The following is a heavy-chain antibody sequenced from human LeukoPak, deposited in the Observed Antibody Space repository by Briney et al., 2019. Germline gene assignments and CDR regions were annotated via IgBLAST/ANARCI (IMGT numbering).Heavy chain of an antibody. Sequence: GGSLRLSCAASGFAFSSYEMNWIRQAPGKGLEWISYISNSGSTKYYADSVKGRFTISRDNSKNTLYLQMNSLRAEDTAVYYCAKSLLFGATWGDYFDYWGQGTLVTVSS. V-gene: IGHV3-48*03. CDR1: GFAFSSYE. CDR3: AKSLLFGATWGDYFDY. CDR2: ISNSGSTK. J-gene: IGHJ4*02. D-gene: IGHD1-26*01.